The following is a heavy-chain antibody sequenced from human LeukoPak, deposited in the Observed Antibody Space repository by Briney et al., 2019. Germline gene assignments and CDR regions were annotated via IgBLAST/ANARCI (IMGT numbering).Heavy chain of an antibody. Sequence: SVKVSCKASGFTFTSSAMQWVRQARGQRLEWIGWIVVGSGNTNYAQKLQERVTITRDMSTHTAYMELSSLRSEDTAVYYCAAEERRGELKAYWGQGTLVTVSS. V-gene: IGHV1-58*02. D-gene: IGHD1-26*01. CDR1: GFTFTSSA. CDR2: IVVGSGNT. CDR3: AAEERRGELKAY. J-gene: IGHJ4*02.